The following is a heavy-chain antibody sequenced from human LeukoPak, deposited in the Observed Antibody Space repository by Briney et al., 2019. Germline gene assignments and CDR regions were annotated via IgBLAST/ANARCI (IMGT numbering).Heavy chain of an antibody. D-gene: IGHD5-18*01. J-gene: IGHJ6*03. CDR3: ACTAYYYYYWDV. CDR1: GFTFSSHA. Sequence: GGSLRLSCAASGFTFSSHAMSWVRQAPGEGLEWVSAVSGSGDNTYYADSVKGRFTISRDNSKNTLYLHMSSLRAEDTAVYYCACTAYYYYYWDVWGKGTTVTVSS. V-gene: IGHV3-23*01. CDR2: VSGSGDNT.